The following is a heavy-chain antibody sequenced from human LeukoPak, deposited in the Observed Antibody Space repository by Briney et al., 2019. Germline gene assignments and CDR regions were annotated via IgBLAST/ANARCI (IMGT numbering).Heavy chain of an antibody. J-gene: IGHJ6*02. D-gene: IGHD5-18*01. V-gene: IGHV2-5*01. CDR3: AHGGYRNGPAGDYGMDV. CDR1: GFSRSTSRVG. CDR2: NYWHDDK. Sequence: TQTVTPTCTFSGFSRSTSRVGVGWIRQPPGKDLEWITLNYWHDDKRYSPSLKSKLTITKYTSKNQVVLTMTNMDPVATATYYCAHGGYRNGPAGDYGMDVWGQGTMVTVSS.